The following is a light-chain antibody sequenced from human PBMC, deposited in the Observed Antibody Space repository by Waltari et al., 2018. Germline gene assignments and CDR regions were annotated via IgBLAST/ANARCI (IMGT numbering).Light chain of an antibody. CDR3: AAWDDSLSGAV. CDR1: SSNIGSNY. V-gene: IGLV1-47*01. CDR2: RNN. J-gene: IGLJ7*01. Sequence: QSVLTQPPSASGTPGQRVTTSRSGSSSNIGSNYVYWYQQLPGTAPKLLIYRNNQRPSGVPDRFSGSKSGTSASLAISGLRSEDEADYYCAAWDDSLSGAVFGGGTQLTVL.